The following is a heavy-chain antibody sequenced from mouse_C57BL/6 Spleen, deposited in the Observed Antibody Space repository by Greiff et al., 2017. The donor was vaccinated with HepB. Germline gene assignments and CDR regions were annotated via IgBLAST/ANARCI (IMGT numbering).Heavy chain of an antibody. D-gene: IGHD2-4*01. CDR3: ARSDYERFAY. V-gene: IGHV1-61*01. CDR1: GYTFTSYW. Sequence: QVQLQQSGAELVRPGSSVKLSCKASGYTFTSYWMDWVKQRPGQGLEWIGNIYPSDSETHYNQKFKDKATLTVDKSSSTAYMQLSSLTSEDSAVYYCARSDYERFAYWGQGTLVTVSA. J-gene: IGHJ3*01. CDR2: IYPSDSET.